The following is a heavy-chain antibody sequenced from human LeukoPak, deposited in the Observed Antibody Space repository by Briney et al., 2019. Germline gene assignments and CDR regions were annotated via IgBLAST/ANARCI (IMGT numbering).Heavy chain of an antibody. CDR1: RGSISSYY. J-gene: IGHJ4*02. D-gene: IGHD6-6*01. CDR3: ARSYSSSSYFDY. CDR2: IYTSGST. Sequence: SETLSLTCTVSRGSISSYYWSWIRQPPGKGLEWIGYIYTSGSTNYNPSLMSRVTISVDTSKNQFSLKLNSMTAADTAVYYCARSYSSSSYFDYWGQGTLVTVSS. V-gene: IGHV4-4*09.